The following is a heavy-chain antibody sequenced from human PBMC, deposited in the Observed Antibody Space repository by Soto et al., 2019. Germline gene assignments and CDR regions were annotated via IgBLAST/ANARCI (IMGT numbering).Heavy chain of an antibody. D-gene: IGHD6-19*01. Sequence: PGGSLRLSCAASGFTFSSYAMSWVRQAPGKGLEWVSAISGSGGSTYYADSVKGRFTISRDNSKNTLYLQMNSLRAEDTAVYYCAKDLDGWYLLEWARPRTPIVTDSGYYYGMDVWGQGTTVTVSS. V-gene: IGHV3-23*01. CDR1: GFTFSSYA. J-gene: IGHJ6*02. CDR3: AKDLDGWYLLEWARPRTPIVTDSGYYYGMDV. CDR2: ISGSGGST.